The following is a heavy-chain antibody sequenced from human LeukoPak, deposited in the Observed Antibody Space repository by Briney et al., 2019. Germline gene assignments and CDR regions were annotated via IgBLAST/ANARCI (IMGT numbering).Heavy chain of an antibody. CDR2: IYSGGST. CDR1: GFTVSSSY. V-gene: IGHV3-66*01. D-gene: IGHD3-10*01. J-gene: IGHJ4*02. CDR3: ARDWDYYGSGSYLDY. Sequence: GGSLRLSCAASGFTVSSSYMSWVRQAPGKGLEWVSVIYSGGSTYYADSVKGRFTISRDNSKNTLYLQMNSLRAEDTAVYYCARDWDYYGSGSYLDYWGQGTLVTVSS.